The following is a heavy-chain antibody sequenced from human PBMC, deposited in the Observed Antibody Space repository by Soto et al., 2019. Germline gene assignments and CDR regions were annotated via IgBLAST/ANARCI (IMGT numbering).Heavy chain of an antibody. CDR2: IKSKTDGGTT. V-gene: IGHV3-15*01. Sequence: LRLSCAASGFTFSNAWMSWVRQAPGKGLEWVGRIKSKTDGGTTDYAAPVKGRFTISRDDSKNTLYLQMNSLKTEDTAVYYCTTDPPKYYYDSSGSDAFDIWGQGTMVTVSS. J-gene: IGHJ3*02. D-gene: IGHD3-22*01. CDR1: GFTFSNAW. CDR3: TTDPPKYYYDSSGSDAFDI.